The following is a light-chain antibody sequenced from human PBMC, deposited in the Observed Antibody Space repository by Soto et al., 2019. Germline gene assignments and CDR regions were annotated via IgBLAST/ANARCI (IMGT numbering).Light chain of an antibody. CDR2: EVT. CDR1: SSDIGGHNY. J-gene: IGLJ2*01. Sequence: QSALPQPPSVSWSPGHLIPVSCTGTSSDIGGHNYVSWSQQHPGKVPKLIIYEVTNRPSGVSNRFSGSKSGNTASLTVSGLQAEDEADHYCSSYTTTSNVVFGGGTQLTVL. CDR3: SSYTTTSNVV. V-gene: IGLV2-14*01.